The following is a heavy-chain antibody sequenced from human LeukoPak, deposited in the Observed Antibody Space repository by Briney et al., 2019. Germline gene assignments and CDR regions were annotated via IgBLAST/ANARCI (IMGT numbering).Heavy chain of an antibody. V-gene: IGHV3-30*18. Sequence: GGSLRLSCAASGFTFSSYGMHWVRQAPGKGLEWVAVISYDGSNKYYADSVKGRFTISRDNSKNTLYLQMNSLRAEDTAVYYCAKTDGAYGGNSDDAFDIWGQGTMVTVSS. CDR3: AKTDGAYGGNSDDAFDI. CDR1: GFTFSSYG. D-gene: IGHD4-17*01. J-gene: IGHJ3*02. CDR2: ISYDGSNK.